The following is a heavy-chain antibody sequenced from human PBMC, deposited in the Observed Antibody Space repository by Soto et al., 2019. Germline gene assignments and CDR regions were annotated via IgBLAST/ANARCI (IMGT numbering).Heavy chain of an antibody. J-gene: IGHJ3*02. CDR3: ARGIGVAGRAFDI. CDR1: GGSLNSGDYY. CDR2: IFYTVST. Sequence: QVQLQESGPGLVKPSQTLSLTCTVSGGSLNSGDYYWTWIRQSPGKGPEWIGYIFYTVSTYYNPSLKSRVTISVDTSKSQFSLRLNSVTAADTAVYYCARGIGVAGRAFDIWGQGTMVTVS. V-gene: IGHV4-30-4*01. D-gene: IGHD6-19*01.